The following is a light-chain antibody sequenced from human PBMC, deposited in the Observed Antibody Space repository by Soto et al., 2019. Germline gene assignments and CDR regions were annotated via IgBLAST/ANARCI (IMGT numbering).Light chain of an antibody. CDR2: DAS. J-gene: IGKJ3*01. CDR3: QQRSNWPKFT. CDR1: QSVSSY. Sequence: EIVLTKSPATLSLSPRERATLSCRASQSVSSYLALYQQKPGQAPRLLIYDASNRATGIPARFSGSGSGTAFTLSISSLEAVDIAVYYCQQRSNWPKFTFGPGTKMDL. V-gene: IGKV3-11*01.